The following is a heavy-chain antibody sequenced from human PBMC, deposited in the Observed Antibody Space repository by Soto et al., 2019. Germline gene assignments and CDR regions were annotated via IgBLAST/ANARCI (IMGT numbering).Heavy chain of an antibody. V-gene: IGHV3-15*01. D-gene: IGHD3-9*01. J-gene: IGHJ4*02. CDR2: IKSKTDGGTA. CDR3: TTGIYYDILTGYHDVAY. Sequence: AGGSLRLSCAASGFNLSHPRMTWVRQAAGKGLQWVGRIKSKTDGGTADYAAPVKGRFTISRDDSKNTVYLQMNSLKTEDTAVYYCTTGIYYDILTGYHDVAYWGQGTLVTVSS. CDR1: GFNLSHPR.